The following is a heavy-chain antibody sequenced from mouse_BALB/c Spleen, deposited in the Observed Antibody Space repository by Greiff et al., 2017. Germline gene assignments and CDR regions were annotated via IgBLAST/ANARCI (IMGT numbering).Heavy chain of an antibody. Sequence: EVQRVESGGGLVQPGGSLKLSCAASGFTFSSYTMSWVRQTPEKRLEWVAYISNGGGSTYYPDTVKGRFTISRDNAKNTLYLQMSSLKSEDTAMYYCARPITTAPFAYWGQGTLVTVSA. CDR3: ARPITTAPFAY. V-gene: IGHV5-12-2*01. J-gene: IGHJ3*01. CDR1: GFTFSSYT. D-gene: IGHD1-2*01. CDR2: ISNGGGST.